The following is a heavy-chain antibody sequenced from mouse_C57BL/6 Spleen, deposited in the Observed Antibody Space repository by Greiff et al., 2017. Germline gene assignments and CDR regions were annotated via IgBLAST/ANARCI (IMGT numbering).Heavy chain of an antibody. J-gene: IGHJ2*01. D-gene: IGHD3-2*02. CDR2: IAPSDSYT. V-gene: IGHV1-69*01. CDR3: ARSGTAQATDY. Sequence: VQLQQSGAELVMPGASVKLSCKASGYTFTSYWMHWVKQRPGQGLEWIGEIAPSDSYTNYNQKFKGKSTLTVDKSSSTAYMQLRSLTSEDSAVYYCARSGTAQATDYWGQGTTLTVSS. CDR1: GYTFTSYW.